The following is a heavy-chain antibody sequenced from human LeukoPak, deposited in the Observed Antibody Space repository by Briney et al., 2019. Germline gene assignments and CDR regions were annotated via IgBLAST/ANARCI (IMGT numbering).Heavy chain of an antibody. J-gene: IGHJ4*02. CDR2: IYYSGST. CDR3: ARRWAYYFDY. Sequence: PSETLSLTCTVSGGSISTSSYYSGWIRLPPGKGLEWIGSIYYSGSTYFNPSLRSRVTVSVDTSKNQFSLKLSSQTAADTAVYYCARRWAYYFDYWGQGILVTVSS. V-gene: IGHV4-39*01. D-gene: IGHD1-26*01. CDR1: GGSISTSSYY.